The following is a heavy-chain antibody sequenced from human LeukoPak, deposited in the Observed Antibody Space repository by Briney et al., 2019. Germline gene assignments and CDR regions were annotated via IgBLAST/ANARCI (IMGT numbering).Heavy chain of an antibody. CDR1: GGSISSYY. D-gene: IGHD6-13*01. Sequence: SETLSLTCTVSGGSISSYYWSWIRQPPGKGLEGIGYIYYSGSTNYNPSLKSRVTISVDTSKNQFSLKLSSVTAADTAVYYCARHLAAAGRRFDPWGQGTLVTVSS. V-gene: IGHV4-59*08. CDR3: ARHLAAAGRRFDP. CDR2: IYYSGST. J-gene: IGHJ5*02.